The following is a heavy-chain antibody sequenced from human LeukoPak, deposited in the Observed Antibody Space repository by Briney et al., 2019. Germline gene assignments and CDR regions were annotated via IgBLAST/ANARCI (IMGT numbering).Heavy chain of an antibody. V-gene: IGHV3-23*01. D-gene: IGHD1-14*01. Sequence: PGGSLRLSCAASGFTFSNSAMTWVRQAPGKGLDWVSAINGDGGRTYHADSVKGRFTISRDNSKNTLYLQMNSLRVEDTAVYYRAKDIKGTNYYYYGMGAWGQGTTVTVSS. CDR2: INGDGGRT. CDR1: GFTFSNSA. CDR3: AKDIKGTNYYYYGMGA. J-gene: IGHJ6*02.